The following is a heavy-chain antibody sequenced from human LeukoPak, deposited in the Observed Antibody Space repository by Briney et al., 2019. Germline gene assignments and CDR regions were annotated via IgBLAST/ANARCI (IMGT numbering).Heavy chain of an antibody. CDR2: ISYDGSNK. J-gene: IGHJ4*02. CDR1: GFTFSSYA. Sequence: GGSLRLSCAASGFTFSSYAMHWVRQAPGKGLEWVALISYDGSNKNYADSVKGRLTISRDISKNSLYLQMNSLRAEDTAVYYCARDYYDILTGFVDNDYWGQGTLVTVSS. CDR3: ARDYYDILTGFVDNDY. D-gene: IGHD3-9*01. V-gene: IGHV3-30*04.